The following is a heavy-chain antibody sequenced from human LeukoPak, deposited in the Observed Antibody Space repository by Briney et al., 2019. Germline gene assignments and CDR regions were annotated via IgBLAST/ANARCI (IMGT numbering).Heavy chain of an antibody. Sequence: SETLSLTCAVYGGSFSGYYWSWIRQPPGKGPEWIGEINHSGSTNYNPSLKSRVTISVDTSKNQFSLKLSSVTAADTAVYYCARGIAVVPAAIPGAHYYYYYGMDVWGQGTTVTVSS. V-gene: IGHV4-34*01. D-gene: IGHD2-2*01. CDR1: GGSFSGYY. J-gene: IGHJ6*02. CDR2: INHSGST. CDR3: ARGIAVVPAAIPGAHYYYYYGMDV.